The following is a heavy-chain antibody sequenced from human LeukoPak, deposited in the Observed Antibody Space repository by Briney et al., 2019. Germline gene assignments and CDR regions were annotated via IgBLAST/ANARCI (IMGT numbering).Heavy chain of an antibody. CDR3: ARQTIEQLRFLEWLLTAFDI. CDR2: IYYSGST. V-gene: IGHV4-39*07. D-gene: IGHD3-3*01. CDR1: GGSISSSSYY. Sequence: SETLSLTCTVSGGSISSSSYYWGWVRQPPGKGLEWIGSIYYSGSTYYNPSLKSRVTISVDTSKNQFSLKLSSVTAADTAVYYCARQTIEQLRFLEWLLTAFDIWGQGTMVTVSS. J-gene: IGHJ3*02.